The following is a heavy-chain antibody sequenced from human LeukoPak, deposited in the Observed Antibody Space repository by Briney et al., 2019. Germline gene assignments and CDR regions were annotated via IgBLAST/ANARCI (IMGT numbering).Heavy chain of an antibody. CDR2: ISGSGGST. CDR1: GFTFSSYA. D-gene: IGHD2-2*01. CDR3: AKDLARSTSYIRDWFDP. Sequence: GGSLRLSCAASGFTFSSYAMSWVRQAPGKGLEWVSAISGSGGSTYYADSVKGRFTISGDNSKNTLYLQMNSLRAEDTAVYYCAKDLARSTSYIRDWFDPWGQGTLVTVSS. V-gene: IGHV3-23*01. J-gene: IGHJ5*02.